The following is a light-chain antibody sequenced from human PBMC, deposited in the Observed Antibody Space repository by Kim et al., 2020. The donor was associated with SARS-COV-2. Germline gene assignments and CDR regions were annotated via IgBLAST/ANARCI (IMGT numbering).Light chain of an antibody. J-gene: IGLJ2*01. CDR1: ALPKKY. CDR3: YSTDSSGNRVV. CDR2: EDS. V-gene: IGLV3-10*01. Sequence: SYELTQPPSVSVSPGQTARITCSGDALPKKYAYWYQQKSGQAPVLVIYEDSKRPSGIPERSSGSSSGTMATLTISGAQVEDEADYYCYSTDSSGNRVVFGGGTQLTVL.